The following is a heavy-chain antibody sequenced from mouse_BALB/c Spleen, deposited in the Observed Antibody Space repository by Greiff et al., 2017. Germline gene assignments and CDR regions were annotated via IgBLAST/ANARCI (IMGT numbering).Heavy chain of an antibody. CDR3: ARVYYRYDDYAMDY. Sequence: DVMLVESGGGLVQPGGSRKLSCAASGFTFSDYGMAWVRQAPGKGPEWVAFISNLAYSIYYADTVTGRFTISRENAKNTLYLEMSSLRSEDTAMYYCARVYYRYDDYAMDYWGQGTSVTVSS. CDR2: ISNLAYSI. V-gene: IGHV5-15*02. CDR1: GFTFSDYG. J-gene: IGHJ4*01. D-gene: IGHD2-14*01.